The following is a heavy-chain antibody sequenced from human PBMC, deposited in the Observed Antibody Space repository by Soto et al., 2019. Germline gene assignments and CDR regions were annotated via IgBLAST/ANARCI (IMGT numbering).Heavy chain of an antibody. V-gene: IGHV1-18*01. D-gene: IGHD2-2*02. Sequence: ASVKVSCKASGYTFTNSGFSWVRQAPGQGLEWVGWIRVNNGNTNYAQKLQGRVTITTDRSTSTAYMELRSLRSDDTAVYYCARVGAAINYFDYWGQGTQVTVSS. CDR2: IRVNNGNT. CDR3: ARVGAAINYFDY. CDR1: GYTFTNSG. J-gene: IGHJ4*02.